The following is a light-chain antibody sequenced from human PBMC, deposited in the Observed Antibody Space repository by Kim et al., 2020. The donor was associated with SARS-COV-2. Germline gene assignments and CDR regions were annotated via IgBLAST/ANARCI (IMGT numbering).Light chain of an antibody. CDR1: QGISNF. J-gene: IGKJ1*01. V-gene: IGKV1-16*02. CDR3: QQYNSYPWT. Sequence: DIQMTQSPSSLSAFVGDRVTITCRASQGISNFLAWFQQKPGKAPRSLIYAASTLHSGVPSKFSGRGSGTDFTLIINNLQPEDFATYYCQQYNSYPWTFGLGTKVDIK. CDR2: AAS.